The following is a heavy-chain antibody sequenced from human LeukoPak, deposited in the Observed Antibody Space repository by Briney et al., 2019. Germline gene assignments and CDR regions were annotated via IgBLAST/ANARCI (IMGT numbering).Heavy chain of an antibody. V-gene: IGHV1-69*13. Sequence: GASVKVSCKASGGTFSSYAISWVRQAPGQGLEWMGGIIPIFGTANYARKFQGRVTITADESTSTAYMELSSLRSEDTAVYYCARVLSSSGYTPGNWFDPWGQGTLVTVSS. J-gene: IGHJ5*02. CDR3: ARVLSSSGYTPGNWFDP. CDR2: IIPIFGTA. CDR1: GGTFSSYA. D-gene: IGHD3-22*01.